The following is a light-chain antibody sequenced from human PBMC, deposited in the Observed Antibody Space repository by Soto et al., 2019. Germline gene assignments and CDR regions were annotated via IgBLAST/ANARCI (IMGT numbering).Light chain of an antibody. CDR1: QSFSGW. Sequence: DIRMTKSPSTLSASVGDTVTVTCRASQSFSGWLAWYQQKPGEAPKPLIYDASALPRGVPSRFSGSGSGTKFTLTIASLQPDDFATYYCQQYETFSGTFGQGTKVDIK. CDR2: DAS. J-gene: IGKJ1*01. V-gene: IGKV1-5*01. CDR3: QQYETFSGT.